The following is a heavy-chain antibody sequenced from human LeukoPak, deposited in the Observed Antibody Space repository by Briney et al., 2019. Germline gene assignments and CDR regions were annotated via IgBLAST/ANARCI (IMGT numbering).Heavy chain of an antibody. CDR2: ISGSGGST. J-gene: IGHJ4*02. Sequence: GGSLRLSCAASGFTFSSYAMSWVRQAPGKGLEWVSAISGSGGSTYYADSVKGRFTISRDNSKNTLYLQMNSLRAEDTAVYYCAKDSSRVARGVITLNYFDYWGQGTLVTVSS. CDR3: AKDSSRVARGVITLNYFDY. CDR1: GFTFSSYA. D-gene: IGHD3-10*01. V-gene: IGHV3-23*01.